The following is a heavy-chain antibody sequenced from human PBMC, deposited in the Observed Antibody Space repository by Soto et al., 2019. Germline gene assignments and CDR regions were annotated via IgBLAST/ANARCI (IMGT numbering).Heavy chain of an antibody. CDR3: ARGLSIGAPLLMTPRNYFAY. Sequence: QVQLQQWGAGLLKPSDTLSLTCAVYGGSCSGYYWRWIRQPPGKGLEWIGEINHSGSTNYNPSLKSRVTISVDTSKNQFSLQLSSVTAADTAVYYCARGLSIGAPLLMTPRNYFAYWGQGTLVTVSS. D-gene: IGHD6-6*01. CDR1: GGSCSGYY. J-gene: IGHJ4*02. CDR2: INHSGST. V-gene: IGHV4-34*01.